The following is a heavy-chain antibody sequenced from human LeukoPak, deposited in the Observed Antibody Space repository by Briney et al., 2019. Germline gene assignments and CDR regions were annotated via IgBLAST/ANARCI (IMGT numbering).Heavy chain of an antibody. J-gene: IGHJ4*02. Sequence: AGGSLRLSCAASGFTFSRYGMPWVRQAPGKGLEGVAFIRYDESDKKYKDSVKGRFTVSKDNSKNTLSLQMHSLRVEDTAVYYCATHYYASGNYYNPIFYWGQGALVTVSS. V-gene: IGHV3-30*02. CDR1: GFTFSRYG. CDR2: IRYDESDK. D-gene: IGHD3-10*01. CDR3: ATHYYASGNYYNPIFY.